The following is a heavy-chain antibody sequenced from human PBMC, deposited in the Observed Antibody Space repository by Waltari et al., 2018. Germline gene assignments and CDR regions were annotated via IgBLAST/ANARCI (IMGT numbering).Heavy chain of an antibody. CDR1: GGSISSYY. Sequence: VQLQESGPGLVKPSETLSLTCTVSGGSISSYYWSWIRQPPGKGLEWVSAISGSGGRTYYADSVKGRCTISRDNSKNTLYLQRNSLRAEDTAVYYCAKASGGDYYYYYYMDVWGKGTTVTVSS. J-gene: IGHJ6*03. V-gene: IGHV3-23*01. D-gene: IGHD3-10*01. CDR3: AKASGGDYYYYYYMDV. CDR2: ISGSGGRT.